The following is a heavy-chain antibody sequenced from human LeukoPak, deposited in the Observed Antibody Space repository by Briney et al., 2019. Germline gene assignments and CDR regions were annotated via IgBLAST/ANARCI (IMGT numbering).Heavy chain of an antibody. J-gene: IGHJ4*02. V-gene: IGHV3-11*04. CDR1: GFTFDDYG. D-gene: IGHD5-24*01. CDR2: ISSSGSTI. Sequence: GGSLRLSCAASGFTFDDYGMSWVRQAPGKGLEWVSYISSSGSTIYYADSVKGRFTISRDNAKNSLYLQMNSLRAEDTAVYYCASPFLRRDGYNENNWGQGTLVTVSS. CDR3: ASPFLRRDGYNENN.